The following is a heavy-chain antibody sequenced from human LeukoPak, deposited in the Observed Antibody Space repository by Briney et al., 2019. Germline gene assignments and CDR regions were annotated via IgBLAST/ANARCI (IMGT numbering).Heavy chain of an antibody. D-gene: IGHD2-2*01. CDR1: GGSFSGYY. CDR2: INHSGST. CDR3: ARDSSIVVVPAAISGDAFDI. J-gene: IGHJ3*02. Sequence: SETLSLTCAVSGGSFSGYYWSWIRPPPGKGLEWIGEINHSGSTNYNPSLKSRVTISVDTSKNQFSLKLSSVTAADTAVYYCARDSSIVVVPAAISGDAFDIWGQGTMVTVSS. V-gene: IGHV4-34*01.